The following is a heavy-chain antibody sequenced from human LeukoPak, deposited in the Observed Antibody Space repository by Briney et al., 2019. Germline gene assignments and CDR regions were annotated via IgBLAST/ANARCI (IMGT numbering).Heavy chain of an antibody. Sequence: GGSLRLSCVVSGFTFSSYWMSWVRQAPGKGLEWVSVIYSGGTTYYADSVKGRFTISRDNSKNTLSLQMNNLRAEDTAVYYCARDGYGNNYMDVWGKGTTVTVSS. J-gene: IGHJ6*03. D-gene: IGHD1/OR15-1a*01. CDR3: ARDGYGNNYMDV. CDR1: GFTFSSYW. V-gene: IGHV3-53*01. CDR2: IYSGGTT.